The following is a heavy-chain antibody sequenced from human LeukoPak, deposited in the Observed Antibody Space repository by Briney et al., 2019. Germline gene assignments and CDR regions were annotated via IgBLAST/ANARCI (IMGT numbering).Heavy chain of an antibody. CDR3: ARGFLRYSYDH. CDR1: GFTFSTYA. D-gene: IGHD5-18*01. V-gene: IGHV3-23*01. J-gene: IGHJ4*02. Sequence: PGGSLRLSCAASGFTFSTYAMTWVRQAPGKGLEWVSAISGSGGTTYYTDSVKGRFTISRDSAQSSLYLQMNSLRAEDTAVYYCARGFLRYSYDHWGQGTLITVSS. CDR2: ISGSGGTT.